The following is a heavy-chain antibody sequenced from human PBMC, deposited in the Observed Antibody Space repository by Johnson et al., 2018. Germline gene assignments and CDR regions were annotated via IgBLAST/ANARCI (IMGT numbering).Heavy chain of an antibody. CDR1: GGPISNRNYH. V-gene: IGHV4-39*01. CDR3: VRQPAYTWTYFGSAFDI. D-gene: IGHD2/OR15-2a*01. J-gene: IGHJ3*02. CDR2: FSYSGST. Sequence: QVQLQESGPGLVKPSETLSLTCTVSGGPISNRNYHWGWIRQPPGKGLECIVSFSYSGSTSYKPSLKGRFATSGDPSTTQFTLNLTSVTAADTAVYYCVRQPAYTWTYFGSAFDIWGQGTMVTVSS.